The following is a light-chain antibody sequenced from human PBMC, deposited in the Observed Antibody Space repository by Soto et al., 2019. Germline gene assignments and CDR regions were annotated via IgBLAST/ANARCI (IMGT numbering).Light chain of an antibody. CDR1: SSDVGRYNL. Sequence: QSALTQPASVSGSLGQSITISCTGTSSDVGRYNLVSWFQQLPGKAPKLMIYEVTKRPSGVSDRFSASKSGNTASLTISGLQAEDEADYYCYSYAGTNTFVVFGGGTKVTVL. CDR2: EVT. J-gene: IGLJ2*01. V-gene: IGLV2-23*02. CDR3: YSYAGTNTFVV.